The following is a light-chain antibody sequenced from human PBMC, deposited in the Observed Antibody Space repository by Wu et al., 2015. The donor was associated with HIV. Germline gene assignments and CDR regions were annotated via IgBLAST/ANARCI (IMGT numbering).Light chain of an antibody. CDR2: GAS. CDR3: QQYSSSPIT. J-gene: IGKJ5*01. V-gene: IGKV3-15*01. Sequence: EIVMTQSPATLSLSPGERATLSCRASQSISSNLAWYQQKPGQVPRLLIHGASTRTTGIPARFSGSGSGTEFTLTISSVQSEDFAVYYCQQYSSSPITFGQGTRLEIK. CDR1: QSISSN.